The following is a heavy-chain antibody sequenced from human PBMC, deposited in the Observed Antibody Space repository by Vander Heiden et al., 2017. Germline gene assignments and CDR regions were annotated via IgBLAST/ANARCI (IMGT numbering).Heavy chain of an antibody. J-gene: IGHJ4*02. Sequence: QLLLQESAPGLVKPSETLSLTCTVSGGSISSSSYYWGWTRKPPGKGLEWVGRFYYLWLSYYNPTHKSQVTISVDTSKNQFSLKLSSVTAADTAVYYCARHGGIRIAVAGTIDYWGQGTLVTVSS. CDR1: GGSISSSSYY. V-gene: IGHV4-39*01. CDR2: FYYLWLS. D-gene: IGHD6-19*01. CDR3: ARHGGIRIAVAGTIDY.